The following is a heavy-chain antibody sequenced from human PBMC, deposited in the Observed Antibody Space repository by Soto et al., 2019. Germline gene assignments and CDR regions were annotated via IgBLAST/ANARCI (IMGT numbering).Heavy chain of an antibody. CDR3: ARSPLWFGESEPGLDP. CDR1: GYTFTSYG. Sequence: ASVKVSCKASGYTFTSYGISWVRQAPGQGLEWMGWISAYNGNTNYAQKLQGRVTMTTDTSTSTAYMELRSLRSDDTAVYYCARSPLWFGESEPGLDPWRQGTLVTVSS. CDR2: ISAYNGNT. D-gene: IGHD3-10*01. V-gene: IGHV1-18*01. J-gene: IGHJ5*02.